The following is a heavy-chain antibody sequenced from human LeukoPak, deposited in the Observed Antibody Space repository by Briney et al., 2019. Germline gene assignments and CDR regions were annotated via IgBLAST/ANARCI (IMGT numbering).Heavy chain of an antibody. CDR1: GGSISSSSYY. CDR2: IYYSGST. V-gene: IGHV4-39*07. CDR3: ASSNCSGGSCNWYYFDY. D-gene: IGHD2-15*01. Sequence: PSETLSLTCTVSGGSISSSSYYWGWIRQPPGKGLEWIGSIYYSGSTYYNPSLKSRVTISVDTSKNQFSLKLSSVTAADTAVYYCASSNCSGGSCNWYYFDYWGQGTLVTVSS. J-gene: IGHJ4*02.